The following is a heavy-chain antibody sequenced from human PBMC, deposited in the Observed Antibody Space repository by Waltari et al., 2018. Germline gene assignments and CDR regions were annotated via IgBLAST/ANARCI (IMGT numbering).Heavy chain of an antibody. Sequence: QVQLVQSGAEVKKPGASVKVSCKASGYTFTSYGISWVRQAPGKGLEWMGWISAYNGNTNHAPKLQGRVTMTTDTPTSTAYMELRSLRSDDTAVYYCARRAGGYNSYYFDYWGQGTLVTVSS. CDR3: ARRAGGYNSYYFDY. D-gene: IGHD5-12*01. CDR2: ISAYNGNT. CDR1: GYTFTSYG. J-gene: IGHJ4*02. V-gene: IGHV1-18*01.